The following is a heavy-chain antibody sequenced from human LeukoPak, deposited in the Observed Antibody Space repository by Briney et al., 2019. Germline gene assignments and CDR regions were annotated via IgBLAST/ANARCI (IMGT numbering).Heavy chain of an antibody. CDR2: IWYGGSNK. CDR1: GFTFSSYG. CDR3: ARDLTGYYYYYGMTS. D-gene: IGHD7-27*01. V-gene: IGHV3-33*01. J-gene: IGHJ6*02. Sequence: PGRSLRLSCAASGFTFSSYGMHWVRQAPGKGLEWVAVIWYGGSNKYYADSVKGRFTISRDNSKNTLYLQMNSLRAEDTAVYYCARDLTGYYYYYGMTSGAKGPRSPSP.